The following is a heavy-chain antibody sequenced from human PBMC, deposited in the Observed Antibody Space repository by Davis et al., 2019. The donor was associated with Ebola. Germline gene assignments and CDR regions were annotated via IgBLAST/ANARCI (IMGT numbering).Heavy chain of an antibody. CDR3: ATATPLHRYYYYYGMDV. D-gene: IGHD2-15*01. CDR2: FDPEDGET. J-gene: IGHJ6*02. V-gene: IGHV1-24*01. CDR1: GGTFSSYA. Sequence: ASVKVSCKASGGTFSSYAISWVRQAPGQGLEWMGGFDPEDGETIYAQKFQGRVTMTEDTSTDTAYMELSSLRSEDTAVYYCATATPLHRYYYYYGMDVWGQGTTVTVSS.